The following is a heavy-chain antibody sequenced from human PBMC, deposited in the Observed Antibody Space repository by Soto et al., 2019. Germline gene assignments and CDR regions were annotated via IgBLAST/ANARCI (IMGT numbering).Heavy chain of an antibody. D-gene: IGHD2-2*01. Sequence: QLELHESGPGLVKPSETLSLTCNVSGGPMSTGSYYWGWIRQPPGKGLEWIGSIYYSGTTHYNPSLQTRVTISADPSKNQFSLNLSSATAADTAVYYCASPSCGTTSCFNFHFWGRGTLVIVSS. CDR1: GGPMSTGSYY. J-gene: IGHJ4*02. CDR2: IYYSGTT. V-gene: IGHV4-39*01. CDR3: ASPSCGTTSCFNFHF.